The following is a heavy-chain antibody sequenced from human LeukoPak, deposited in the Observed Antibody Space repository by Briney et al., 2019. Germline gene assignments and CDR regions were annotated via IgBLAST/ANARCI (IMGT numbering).Heavy chain of an antibody. Sequence: SGTLSLTCAVSGGSISSSNWWSWVRQPPGKGLEWIGYIYYSGSTNYNPSLKSRVTISVDTSKNQFSLKLSSVTAADTAVYYCARDDGSSQFDYWGQGTLVTVSS. J-gene: IGHJ4*02. CDR1: GGSISSSNW. V-gene: IGHV4-4*02. D-gene: IGHD1-26*01. CDR3: ARDDGSSQFDY. CDR2: IYYSGST.